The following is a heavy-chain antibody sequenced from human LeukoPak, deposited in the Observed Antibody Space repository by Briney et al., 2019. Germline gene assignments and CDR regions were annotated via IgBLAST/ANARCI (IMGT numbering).Heavy chain of an antibody. V-gene: IGHV3-74*01. Sequence: GGSLRLSCAASGFTFSSYWMHWVRQAPGKRLVWVSRINSDGSSTSYADSVKGRFTISRDNAKNTLYLQMNSLRAEDTAVYYCASLGEYYYDSSGSDYFDYWGQGTLVTVSS. D-gene: IGHD3-22*01. CDR3: ASLGEYYYDSSGSDYFDY. CDR1: GFTFSSYW. J-gene: IGHJ4*02. CDR2: INSDGSST.